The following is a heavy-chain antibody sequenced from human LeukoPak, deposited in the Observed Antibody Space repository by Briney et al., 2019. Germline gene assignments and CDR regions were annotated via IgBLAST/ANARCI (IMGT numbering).Heavy chain of an antibody. V-gene: IGHV1-8*01. Sequence: ASVKVSCKASGYTFTSYDINWVRQATGQGLEWMGWMNPNSGNTGYAQKFQGRVTMTRNTSISTAYMELSRLRSDDTAVYYCARDARRYFDGDAFDIWGQGTMVTVSS. CDR3: ARDARRYFDGDAFDI. D-gene: IGHD3-9*01. CDR2: MNPNSGNT. J-gene: IGHJ3*02. CDR1: GYTFTSYD.